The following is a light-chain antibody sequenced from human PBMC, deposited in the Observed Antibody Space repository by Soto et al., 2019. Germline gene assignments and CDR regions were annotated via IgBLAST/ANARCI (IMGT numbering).Light chain of an antibody. CDR3: QQRSSWPKFT. CDR1: QSVGTS. V-gene: IGKV3-11*01. Sequence: EIVLTQSPATLSLSPGERATLSCRASQSVGTSLAWYRQRPGQSPRLLLYDASNRATGIPARFSGSGSGTDFTLTITSLEPEDFAIYYCQQRSSWPKFTFGPGTQVDI. CDR2: DAS. J-gene: IGKJ3*01.